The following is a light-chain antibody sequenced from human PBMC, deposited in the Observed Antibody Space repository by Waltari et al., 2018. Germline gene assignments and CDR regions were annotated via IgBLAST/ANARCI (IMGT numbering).Light chain of an antibody. J-gene: IGLJ2*01. V-gene: IGLV2-11*01. CDR1: SRDIGGYNS. Sequence: QAALTQPRSVSGSPGQSVTISCTGTSRDIGGYNSVSWYQQHPGTAPKLMIYEVSKRPSGVSDRFSGSKSGNTASLTISGLQAEDEADYYCCSYAGSYTFLFGGGTRLTVL. CDR2: EVS. CDR3: CSYAGSYTFL.